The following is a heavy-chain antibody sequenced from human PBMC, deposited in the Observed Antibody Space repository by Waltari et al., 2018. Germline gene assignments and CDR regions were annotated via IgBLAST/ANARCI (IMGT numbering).Heavy chain of an antibody. CDR1: GGSIRSYY. CDR3: AREGYSGARGD. CDR2: IYYSGST. J-gene: IGHJ4*02. D-gene: IGHD3-10*01. V-gene: IGHV4-59*01. Sequence: QVQLQESGPGQVKPSETLSLPCHVAGGSIRSYYRRWIRQPPGQVLEWIVYIYYSGSTNYNPSLKSRVTISVDTSKNQFSLKLSSVTAADTAVYYCAREGYSGARGDWGQGTLVTVSS.